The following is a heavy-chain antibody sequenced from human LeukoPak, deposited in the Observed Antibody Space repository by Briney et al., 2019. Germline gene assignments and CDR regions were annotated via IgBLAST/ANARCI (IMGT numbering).Heavy chain of an antibody. Sequence: SVKVSCKASGCTFSNYAINWVRQAPGQGLEWMGRITPILGLINYAQKFQGRVTITADKSTSTGYMEVTGLRSDDTAIYYCARGRGSRTGYNGDYLDFWGQGTLVTVSS. V-gene: IGHV1-69*04. J-gene: IGHJ4*02. CDR3: ARGRGSRTGYNGDYLDF. CDR2: ITPILGLI. D-gene: IGHD5-18*01. CDR1: GCTFSNYA.